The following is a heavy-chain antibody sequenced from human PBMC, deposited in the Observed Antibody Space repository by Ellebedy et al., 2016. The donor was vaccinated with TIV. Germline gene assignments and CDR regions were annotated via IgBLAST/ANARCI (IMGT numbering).Heavy chain of an antibody. D-gene: IGHD2-15*01. CDR3: AKPRFCSDGDFNSAFDH. CDR2: ITSTADRT. J-gene: IGHJ4*02. Sequence: GGSLRLXCAASGFTFSNHAMAWVRQAPGKGLEWVSSITSTADRTHYADSVKGRFTISRDNSKNTVDLQMNSLRAEDTAVYYCAKPRFCSDGDFNSAFDHWGQGTLVTVSS. V-gene: IGHV3-23*01. CDR1: GFTFSNHA.